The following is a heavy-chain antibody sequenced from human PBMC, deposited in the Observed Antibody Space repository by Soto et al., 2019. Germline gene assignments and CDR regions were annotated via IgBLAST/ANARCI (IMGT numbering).Heavy chain of an antibody. CDR3: ARGDCTNSLCYMGAFDI. CDR2: IYYSGST. D-gene: IGHD2-8*01. Sequence: TSETLSLTWAVAGGSISSYYWSWIRKPPGKGLEWIGYIYYSGSTNYNPSLKSRVTISVDTSKNQFSLKLSSVTAADTAVYYCARGDCTNSLCYMGAFDIWRQGTMVTVSS. CDR1: GGSISSYY. J-gene: IGHJ3*02. V-gene: IGHV4-59*01.